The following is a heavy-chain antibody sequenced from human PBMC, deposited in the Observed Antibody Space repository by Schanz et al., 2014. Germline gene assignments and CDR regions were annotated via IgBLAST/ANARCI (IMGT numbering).Heavy chain of an antibody. Sequence: VQLVESGGGLAKPGGSLRLSCASSGFTFSTYWMSWVRQAPGKGLEWVANIKQDESERSYVDSVKGRFTISRDNAKNSLYLQMNSLRAEDTAVYYCARDKGGYYPFDYWGQGTLVTVSS. V-gene: IGHV3-7*01. D-gene: IGHD3-3*01. CDR1: GFTFSTYW. CDR2: IKQDESER. CDR3: ARDKGGYYPFDY. J-gene: IGHJ4*02.